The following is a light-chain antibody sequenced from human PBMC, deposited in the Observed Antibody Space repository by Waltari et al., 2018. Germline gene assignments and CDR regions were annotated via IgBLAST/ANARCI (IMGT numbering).Light chain of an antibody. J-gene: IGLJ2*01. CDR1: ISDADHSNY. V-gene: IGLV2-14*03. Sequence: QSALTQPASVAVSPGQSITISCTGIISDADHSNYYTWSQHHPGKDPNLVIFDVTKGPSGVSKRFSGSKSVNTASLTISGLQAEDEADYYCSSYTSRTYVVFGGGTKLTVL. CDR2: DVT. CDR3: SSYTSRTYVV.